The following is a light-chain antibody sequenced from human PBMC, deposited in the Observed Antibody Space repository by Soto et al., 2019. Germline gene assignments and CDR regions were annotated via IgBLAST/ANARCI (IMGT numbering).Light chain of an antibody. J-gene: IGLJ1*01. Sequence: QSALTQPASVSGSPGQSITISCTGTSGAIGSYNRVSWYQQHPGKAPKLIIYEVTDRPSGASNRFSGSKSGNTAALTISGLQAEDEAEYYCSSYTNINTRACVFGTGTKLTVL. V-gene: IGLV2-14*01. CDR3: SSYTNINTRACV. CDR2: EVT. CDR1: SGAIGSYNR.